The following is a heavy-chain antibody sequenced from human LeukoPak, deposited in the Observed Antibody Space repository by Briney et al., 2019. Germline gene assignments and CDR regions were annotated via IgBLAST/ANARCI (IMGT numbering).Heavy chain of an antibody. CDR2: ISGSGGST. V-gene: IGHV3-23*01. CDR3: ARSIYASGSFYTFDI. D-gene: IGHD3-10*01. Sequence: GGSLRLSCAASGFTFSSYAMSRVRQAPGKAPERVSGISGSGGSTYSADSVKGRFTISRDNSKNTLYLQMNTLRAEDTAVYYCARSIYASGSFYTFDIWGQGTMVTVSS. CDR1: GFTFSSYA. J-gene: IGHJ3*02.